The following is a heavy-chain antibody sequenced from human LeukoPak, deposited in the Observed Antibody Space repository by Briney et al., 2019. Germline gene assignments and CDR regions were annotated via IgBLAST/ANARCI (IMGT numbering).Heavy chain of an antibody. CDR3: ARGNYDSSGYYPDWGMDV. V-gene: IGHV3-11*01. CDR1: GFTVSSNY. J-gene: IGHJ6*02. Sequence: GGSLRLSCAASGFTVSSNYMSWIRQAPGKGLEWVSYISSSGSTIYYADSVKGRFTISRDNAKNSLYLQMNSLRAEDTAVYYCARGNYDSSGYYPDWGMDVWGQGTTVTVSS. D-gene: IGHD3-22*01. CDR2: ISSSGSTI.